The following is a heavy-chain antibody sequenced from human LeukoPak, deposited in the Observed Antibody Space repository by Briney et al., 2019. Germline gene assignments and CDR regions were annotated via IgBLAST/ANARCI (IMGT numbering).Heavy chain of an antibody. Sequence: PGGSLRLSCAASGFTFSSYDMHWVRQAPGKGLEWVAVTSYDKFNKYYGDSVKGRFTISRDNSKNTLYLQMNSLRAEDTAVYYCAKDLRGFGDYDYYYYTMDVWGQGTTVTVSS. J-gene: IGHJ6*02. CDR2: TSYDKFNK. D-gene: IGHD4-17*01. V-gene: IGHV3-30*18. CDR3: AKDLRGFGDYDYYYYTMDV. CDR1: GFTFSSYD.